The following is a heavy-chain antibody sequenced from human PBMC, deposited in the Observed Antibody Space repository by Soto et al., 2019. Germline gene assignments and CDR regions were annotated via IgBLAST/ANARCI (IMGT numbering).Heavy chain of an antibody. V-gene: IGHV3-74*01. CDR3: ARGIRNYYGVDV. CDR1: GFTFSTYW. CDR2: IKGDGSST. J-gene: IGHJ6*02. Sequence: EVQLVESGGGLVQPGGSLRLSCAASGFTFSTYWMHWVRQAPGTGLEWVSRIKGDGSSTIYAESVKGRFTISRDNAKNTLYLQMNSLGAEDTAVYWCARGIRNYYGVDVWGQGTTVTVSS.